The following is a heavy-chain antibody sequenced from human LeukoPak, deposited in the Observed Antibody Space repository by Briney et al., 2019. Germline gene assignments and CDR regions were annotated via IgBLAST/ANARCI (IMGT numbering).Heavy chain of an antibody. Sequence: ASVKVSCKASGYTFTGYYMHWVRQAPGQGLEWMGWINPNSGGTNHAQKFQGRVTMTRDTSISTAYMELSRLRSDDTAVYYCARDYYGSGSYYEIDPWGQGTLVTVSS. J-gene: IGHJ5*02. CDR2: INPNSGGT. CDR1: GYTFTGYY. V-gene: IGHV1-2*02. CDR3: ARDYYGSGSYYEIDP. D-gene: IGHD3-10*01.